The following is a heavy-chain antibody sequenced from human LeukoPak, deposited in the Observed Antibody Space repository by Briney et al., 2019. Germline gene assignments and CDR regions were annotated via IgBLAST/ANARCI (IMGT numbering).Heavy chain of an antibody. J-gene: IGHJ4*02. V-gene: IGHV3-30-3*01. D-gene: IGHD4-17*01. Sequence: GGSLRLSCAASGFTFSSYAMHWVRQAPGKGLEWVAVISYDGSNKYCADSVKGRFTISRDNSKNTLYLQMNSLRAEDTAVYYCARDLGGDYGGSYFDYWGQGTLVTVSS. CDR1: GFTFSSYA. CDR2: ISYDGSNK. CDR3: ARDLGGDYGGSYFDY.